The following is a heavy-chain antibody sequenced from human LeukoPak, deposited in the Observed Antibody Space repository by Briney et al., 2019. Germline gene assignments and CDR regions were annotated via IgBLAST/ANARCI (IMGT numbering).Heavy chain of an antibody. CDR1: GFTFSSYD. V-gene: IGHV3-23*01. CDR2: ISGSGGST. Sequence: GGSLRLSCAASGFTFSSYDMSWVRQAPGKGLEWVSAISGSGGSTYYADSVKGRFTISRDNSKNTLYLQMNSLRAEDTAVYYCAKDAEFLEWSGYYTWYFDLWGRGTLVTVSS. CDR3: AKDAEFLEWSGYYTWYFDL. J-gene: IGHJ2*01. D-gene: IGHD3-3*01.